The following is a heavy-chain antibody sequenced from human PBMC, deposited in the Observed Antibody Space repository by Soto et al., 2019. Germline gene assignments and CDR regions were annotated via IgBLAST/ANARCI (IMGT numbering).Heavy chain of an antibody. Sequence: SETLSLTCTVSGGSISSYYWSWIRQPPGKGLEWIGYIYHSGSTNYNPSLKSRVTISVDTSKNQFSLKLSSVTAADTAVYYCARAPGYSHGHYFDYWGQGTLVTVSS. J-gene: IGHJ4*02. V-gene: IGHV4-59*12. D-gene: IGHD5-18*01. CDR3: ARAPGYSHGHYFDY. CDR2: IYHSGST. CDR1: GGSISSYY.